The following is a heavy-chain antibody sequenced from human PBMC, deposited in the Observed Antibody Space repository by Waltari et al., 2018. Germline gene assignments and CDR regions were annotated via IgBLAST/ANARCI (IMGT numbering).Heavy chain of an antibody. Sequence: EVQLVESGGGLIQPGGSLRLSCAASGFTVSSNYMSWVRRAPGKGLEWVSVIYSGGSTYYADSVKGRFTISRDNSKNTLYLQMNSLRAEDTAVYYCARGEVLAVAGSFDYWGQGTLVTVSS. CDR1: GFTVSSNY. V-gene: IGHV3-66*03. CDR3: ARGEVLAVAGSFDY. J-gene: IGHJ4*02. D-gene: IGHD6-19*01. CDR2: IYSGGST.